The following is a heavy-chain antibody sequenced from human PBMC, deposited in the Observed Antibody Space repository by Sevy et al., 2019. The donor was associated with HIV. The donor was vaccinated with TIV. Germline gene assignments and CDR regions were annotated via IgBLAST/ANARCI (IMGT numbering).Heavy chain of an antibody. CDR1: GGSISSYY. CDR2: IYTSGST. CDR3: AGEGYYYEQRYFDC. Sequence: SETLSLTCTVSGGSISSYYWSWIRQPAGKGLEWIGRIYTSGSTNYNPSLKSRVTMSVDTSKNQFSLKLSSVTAADTAVYYCAGEGYYYEQRYFDCWGQGTLVTVSS. V-gene: IGHV4-4*07. J-gene: IGHJ4*02. D-gene: IGHD3-22*01.